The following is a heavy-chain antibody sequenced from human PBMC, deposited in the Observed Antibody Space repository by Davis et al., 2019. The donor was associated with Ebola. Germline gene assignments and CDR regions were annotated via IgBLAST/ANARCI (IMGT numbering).Heavy chain of an antibody. D-gene: IGHD5-18*01. CDR2: TYYNSKWYS. V-gene: IGHV6-1*01. J-gene: IGHJ6*04. CDR3: ARGWLRAGMDV. CDR1: GDSVSSGG. Sequence: HSQTLSLTCAISGDSVSSGGWNWIRQSPSRGLEWLGRTYYNSKWYSDYAVSVKSRITINPDTSKNQFSLQLNSVTPEDTALYYCARGWLRAGMDVWGEGTTVIVPS.